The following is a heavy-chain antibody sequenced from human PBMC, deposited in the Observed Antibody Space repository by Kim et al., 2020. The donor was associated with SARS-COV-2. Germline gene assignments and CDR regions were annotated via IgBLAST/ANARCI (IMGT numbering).Heavy chain of an antibody. J-gene: IGHJ4*02. CDR3: AKDSAVVTPAYFDY. D-gene: IGHD2-21*02. Sequence: ADSGRGRFTISRDKSKNTLYLQMNSRRAEDTAVYYCAKDSAVVTPAYFDYWGQGTLVTVSS. V-gene: IGHV3-23*01.